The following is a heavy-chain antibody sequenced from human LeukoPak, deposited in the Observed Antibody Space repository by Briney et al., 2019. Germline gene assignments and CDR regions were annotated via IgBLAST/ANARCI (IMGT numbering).Heavy chain of an antibody. V-gene: IGHV4-59*01. CDR1: GFSINTYF. CDR3: ASQLGVKTFH. CDR2: VYYNGIT. J-gene: IGHJ4*02. Sequence: SETLSLTCTVSGFSINTYFWSWIRQPRGKGLEWIGYVYYNGITNYNPSLKSRVSISLDTSKNQFSLRLNSVTGAERAVYLCASQLGVKTFHWGQGTRVTVSS. D-gene: IGHD2-8*01.